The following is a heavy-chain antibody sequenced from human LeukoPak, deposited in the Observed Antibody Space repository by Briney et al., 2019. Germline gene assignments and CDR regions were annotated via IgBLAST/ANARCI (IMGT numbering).Heavy chain of an antibody. J-gene: IGHJ4*02. CDR1: GYTFTGYY. CDR2: INPRGDKA. CDR3: ARGDSYDTSCFDY. D-gene: IGHD3-22*01. Sequence: ASVKVSFKASGYTFTGYYMHWVRQAPGQGLEWLGVINPRGDKATHAHEFQGRITMTRDTPTSTVHLGLSSLTSEDTAVYYCARGDSYDTSCFDYWGQGTLVTVSS. V-gene: IGHV1-46*01.